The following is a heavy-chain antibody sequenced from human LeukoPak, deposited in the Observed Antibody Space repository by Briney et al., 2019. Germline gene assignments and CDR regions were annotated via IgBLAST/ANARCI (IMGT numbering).Heavy chain of an antibody. D-gene: IGHD3-22*01. Sequence: PGGSLRLSCAATGFTFSNYAMSWVRQAPGKGLEWVSSISGSGGGTYYADSVKGRFTISRDNSKNTLFLQMNSLRAEDTAVYYCAKDPYYYDTSGYNGDYWGQGTLVTVSS. J-gene: IGHJ4*02. CDR1: GFTFSNYA. V-gene: IGHV3-23*01. CDR2: ISGSGGGT. CDR3: AKDPYYYDTSGYNGDY.